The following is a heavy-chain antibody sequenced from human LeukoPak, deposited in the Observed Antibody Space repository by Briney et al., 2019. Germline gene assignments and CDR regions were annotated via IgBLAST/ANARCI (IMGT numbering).Heavy chain of an antibody. Sequence: GGSLRLSCAASGFTFSRYWMSWVRQAPGKGLEWVANIKQDGSEKDYVDSVKGRFTISRDNAKNSLYLQMNSLRAEDTAVYYCAKDGFDNYGSGSYYADLDYWGQGTLVTVSS. J-gene: IGHJ4*02. V-gene: IGHV3-7*03. D-gene: IGHD3-10*01. CDR2: IKQDGSEK. CDR1: GFTFSRYW. CDR3: AKDGFDNYGSGSYYADLDY.